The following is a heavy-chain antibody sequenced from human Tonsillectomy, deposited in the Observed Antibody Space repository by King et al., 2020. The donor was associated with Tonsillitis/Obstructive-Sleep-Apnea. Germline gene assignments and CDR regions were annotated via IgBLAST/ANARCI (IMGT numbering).Heavy chain of an antibody. J-gene: IGHJ6*03. CDR2: IYYSGST. V-gene: IGHV4-59*01. CDR3: ARDFRGWGIAAAGTTNAYYYYMDV. Sequence: LQLQESGPGLVKPSETLSLTCTVSGGSISSYYWSWIRQPPGKGLEWIGYIYYSGSTNYNPSLKSRVTISVDTSKNQFSLKLSSVTAADTAVYYCARDFRGWGIAAAGTTNAYYYYMDVWGKGTTVTVSS. CDR1: GGSISSYY. D-gene: IGHD6-13*01.